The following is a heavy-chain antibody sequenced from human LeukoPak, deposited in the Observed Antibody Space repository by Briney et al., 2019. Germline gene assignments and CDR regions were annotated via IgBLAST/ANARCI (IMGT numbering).Heavy chain of an antibody. CDR3: ARGQGSAVAGRFDP. J-gene: IGHJ5*02. CDR1: GGSFSGYY. Sequence: SETLSLTCAVYGGSFSGYYWRWIRQPPGKGLEWIGEINHSGSTNYNPSLKSRVTISVDTSKNQFSLKLSSVTAADTAVYYCARGQGSAVAGRFDPWGQGTLVTVSS. D-gene: IGHD6-19*01. V-gene: IGHV4-34*01. CDR2: INHSGST.